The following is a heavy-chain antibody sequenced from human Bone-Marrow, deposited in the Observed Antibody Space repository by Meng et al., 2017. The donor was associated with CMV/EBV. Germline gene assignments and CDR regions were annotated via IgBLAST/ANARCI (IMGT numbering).Heavy chain of an antibody. CDR1: GGSVSSGSYY. CDR2: IYYSGSA. D-gene: IGHD2/OR15-2a*01. CDR3: AKGCTTFCYYIGF. J-gene: IGHJ4*02. V-gene: IGHV4-61*01. Sequence: SETLSLTCTVSGGSVSSGSYYWSWIRQPPGKGLEWIGYIYYSGSANYNPSLKSRVTISVDTSKNQFSLKLSSVTAADTAVYYCAKGCTTFCYYIGFWGRGTLVTVSS.